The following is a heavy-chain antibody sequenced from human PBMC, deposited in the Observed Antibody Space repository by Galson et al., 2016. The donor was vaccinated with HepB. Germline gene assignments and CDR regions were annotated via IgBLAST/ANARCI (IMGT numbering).Heavy chain of an antibody. CDR1: GGTFTSYG. CDR2: IIPTFCTA. D-gene: IGHD3-22*01. J-gene: IGHJ4*02. V-gene: IGHV1-69*13. Sequence: SVKVSCKAFGGTFTSYGISWVRQAPGHGLQWIGGIIPTFCTANYAQRLQGRVTITADESTSTAYMQLTSLGSDDTAVYYCNGYYYDSSGYYYPFDQWGPGTQVTVSS. CDR3: NGYYYDSSGYYYPFDQ.